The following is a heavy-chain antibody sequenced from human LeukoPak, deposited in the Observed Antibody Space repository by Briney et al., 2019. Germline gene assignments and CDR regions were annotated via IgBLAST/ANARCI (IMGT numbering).Heavy chain of an antibody. CDR2: IYWDDDK. CDR1: GFSLSTYAVG. D-gene: IGHD6-19*01. V-gene: IGHV2-5*02. CDR3: AHKLGPVAVYFNY. J-gene: IGHJ4*02. Sequence: SGPTLVKHTQTLTLTCTFTGFSLSTYAVGVDWIRQPPGKALEWIALIYWDDDKRHSPSLKTRLTITKDTSKSKVVLTMTNMDPVDTATYYCAHKLGPVAVYFNYGGQGTLVTVSA.